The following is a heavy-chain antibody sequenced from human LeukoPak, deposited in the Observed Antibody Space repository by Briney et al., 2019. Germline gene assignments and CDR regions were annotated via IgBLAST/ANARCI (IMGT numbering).Heavy chain of an antibody. D-gene: IGHD3-10*01. Sequence: GGSLRLSCEVSGFTFSSYWMSWVRQAPGKGLEWVANIKQDGSEIYYVDSVKGRLTISRDNAKNSLYLQMDSLRAEDTAVYYCARLVRGVGGLDVWGQGTTLTVSS. CDR1: GFTFSSYW. V-gene: IGHV3-7*01. CDR2: IKQDGSEI. J-gene: IGHJ6*02. CDR3: ARLVRGVGGLDV.